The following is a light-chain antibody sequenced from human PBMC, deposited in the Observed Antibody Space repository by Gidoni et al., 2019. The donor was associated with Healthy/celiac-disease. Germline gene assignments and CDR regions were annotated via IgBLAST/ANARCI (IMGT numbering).Light chain of an antibody. CDR3: AAWDDSLNGVV. CDR2: SNN. Sequence: QSVLTQPPSASGTPGPRVTLSCSGSSSNIGSNTVNWYQQLPGTAPKLLIYSNNQRPSGVPDRFSGSKSGTSAFLAISGLQSEDEADYYCAAWDDSLNGVVFGGGTKLTVL. V-gene: IGLV1-44*01. CDR1: SSNIGSNT. J-gene: IGLJ2*01.